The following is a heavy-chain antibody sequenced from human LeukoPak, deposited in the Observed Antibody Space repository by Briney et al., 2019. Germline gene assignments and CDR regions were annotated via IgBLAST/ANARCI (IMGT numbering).Heavy chain of an antibody. CDR3: ARLSSSSHIDY. V-gene: IGHV1-69*04. Sequence: SVKVSCKASGGTFSSYAISRVRQAPGQGLEWMGRIIPILGIANYAQKFQGRVTITADKSTSTAYMELSSLRSEDTAVYYCARLSSSSHIDYWGQGTLVTVSS. D-gene: IGHD6-6*01. J-gene: IGHJ4*02. CDR2: IIPILGIA. CDR1: GGTFSSYA.